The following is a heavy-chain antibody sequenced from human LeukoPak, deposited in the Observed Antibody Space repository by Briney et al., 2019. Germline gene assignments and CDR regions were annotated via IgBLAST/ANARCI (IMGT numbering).Heavy chain of an antibody. Sequence: ASVKVSCKASGGTFSSYTISWVRQAPGQGLEWMGRIIPILGIANYAQKFQGRVTITADKSTSTAYMELNSLRAEDTAVYYCARGVSGYSYGNYDYWGQGTLVTVSS. D-gene: IGHD5-18*01. CDR3: ARGVSGYSYGNYDY. J-gene: IGHJ4*02. CDR2: IIPILGIA. CDR1: GGTFSSYT. V-gene: IGHV1-69*02.